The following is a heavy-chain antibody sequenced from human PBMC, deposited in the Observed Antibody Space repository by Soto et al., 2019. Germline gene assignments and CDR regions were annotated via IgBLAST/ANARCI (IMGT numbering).Heavy chain of an antibody. J-gene: IGHJ5*02. V-gene: IGHV1-69*13. CDR2: IIPIFGTA. CDR1: GDTFSSYA. Sequence: QVQLVQSGAEVKKPGSTVKVSCKASGDTFSSYAISWVRQAPGQGLEWMGGIIPIFGTANYAQKFQGRVTITADESTSTAYMELSSLRSEDMAVYYCASCITGTTESWFDPWGQGTLVTASS. D-gene: IGHD1-7*01. CDR3: ASCITGTTESWFDP.